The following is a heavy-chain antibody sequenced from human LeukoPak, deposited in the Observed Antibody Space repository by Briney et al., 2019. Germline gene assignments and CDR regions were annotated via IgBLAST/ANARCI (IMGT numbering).Heavy chain of an antibody. CDR2: IKNIGST. J-gene: IGHJ4*02. D-gene: IGHD4-17*01. Sequence: TLSLTCALYSGSFTGYYRSWICQPPRKGLGWVGEIKNIGSTNYNPPLKSRVTISVDTSKNQFSLKLSSVTAADTAVYYCARGPNDYGDVTVSADFDYWGRGTLVTVSS. CDR3: ARGPNDYGDVTVSADFDY. V-gene: IGHV4-34*01. CDR1: SGSFTGYY.